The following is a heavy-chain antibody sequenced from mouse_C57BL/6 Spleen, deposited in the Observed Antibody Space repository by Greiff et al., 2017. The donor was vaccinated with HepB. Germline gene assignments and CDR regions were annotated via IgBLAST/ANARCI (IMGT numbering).Heavy chain of an antibody. D-gene: IGHD2-5*01. J-gene: IGHJ2*01. Sequence: VQLQQSGAELVKPGASVKISCKASGYAFSSYWMNWVKQRPGKGLEWIGQIYPGDGDTNYNGKFKGKATLTADKSSSTAYMQLSSLTSEDSAVYFCARSNSNQYYFDYWGQGTTLTVSS. CDR3: ARSNSNQYYFDY. CDR2: IYPGDGDT. V-gene: IGHV1-80*01. CDR1: GYAFSSYW.